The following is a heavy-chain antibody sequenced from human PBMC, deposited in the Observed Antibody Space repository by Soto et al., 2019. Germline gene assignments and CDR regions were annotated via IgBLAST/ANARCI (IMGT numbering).Heavy chain of an antibody. V-gene: IGHV3-66*01. CDR3: AGDPFQGFGS. CDR2: IFGDGRT. Sequence: EVQLVESGGGLVQPGGSLRLSCAASGFTVGNNYMSWVRQAPTKGLEWLSVIFGDGRTYYADSVKGRFTVSRDSSENTLFLQINKLRAEDTAVYYCAGDPFQGFGSWGHGTLGTVSS. CDR1: GFTVGNNY. J-gene: IGHJ5*01.